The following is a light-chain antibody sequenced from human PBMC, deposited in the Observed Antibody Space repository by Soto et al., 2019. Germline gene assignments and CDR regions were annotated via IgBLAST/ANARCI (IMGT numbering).Light chain of an antibody. Sequence: EIVLTQSPGTLSLSPGERATLSCRASQSVRSSYLAWFQQKPGQAPRLLIYGASSRATGIPDRFSGSESGTHFTLTISRLEPEDFAVYYGQQYGSTPKTFGQGTKLEIK. V-gene: IGKV3-20*01. CDR3: QQYGSTPKT. CDR1: QSVRSSY. J-gene: IGKJ2*01. CDR2: GAS.